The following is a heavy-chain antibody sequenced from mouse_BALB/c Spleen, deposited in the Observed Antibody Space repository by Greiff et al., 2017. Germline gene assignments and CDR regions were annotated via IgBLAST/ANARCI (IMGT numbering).Heavy chain of an antibody. CDR1: GFTFSSFG. J-gene: IGHJ1*01. CDR2: ISSGSSTI. V-gene: IGHV5-17*02. Sequence: EVKLVESGGGLVQPGGSRKLSCAASGFTFSSFGMHWVRQAPEKGLEWVAYISSGSSTIYYADTVKGRFTISRDNPKNTLCLQMTSLRSEDTAMYYCARKRSYYGYVGWYFDVWGAGTTVTVAS. D-gene: IGHD1-2*01. CDR3: ARKRSYYGYVGWYFDV.